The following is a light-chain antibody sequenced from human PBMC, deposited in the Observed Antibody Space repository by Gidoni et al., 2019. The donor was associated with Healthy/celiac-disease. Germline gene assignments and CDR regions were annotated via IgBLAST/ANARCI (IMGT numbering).Light chain of an antibody. CDR2: DAS. Sequence: DIQMTQSPSSLSASVGDRVTITCQASQDISNYLNWYQQKPGKAPKLLIYDASNLETGVPSRFSGSGSGTDFTFTISILQPEDIATYYCQRYDKLPFTFGPGTKVDIK. J-gene: IGKJ3*01. CDR1: QDISNY. CDR3: QRYDKLPFT. V-gene: IGKV1-33*01.